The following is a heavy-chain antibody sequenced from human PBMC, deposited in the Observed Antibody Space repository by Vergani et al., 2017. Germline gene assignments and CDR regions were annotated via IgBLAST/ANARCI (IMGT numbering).Heavy chain of an antibody. J-gene: IGHJ4*02. CDR3: ARPRYCSSTSCYNGAFDY. D-gene: IGHD2-2*02. Sequence: QVKLQESGPGLVKPSETLSLTCTVSGASVNSYYWSWIRQPPGKGLEWMGYVSFRGDTLYDPSVKGRMTISLNTSSNQFSLYLTSVTAADTAVYYCARPRYCSSTSCYNGAFDYWGQGTLVTVSS. CDR2: VSFRGDT. CDR1: GASVNSYY. V-gene: IGHV4-59*02.